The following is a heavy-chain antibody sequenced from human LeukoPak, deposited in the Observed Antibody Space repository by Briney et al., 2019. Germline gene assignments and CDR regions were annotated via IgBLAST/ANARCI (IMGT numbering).Heavy chain of an antibody. J-gene: IGHJ3*02. V-gene: IGHV1-8*02. Sequence: GASVKVSCKASGYTFTGYYMHWVRQATGQGLEWMGWMNPNSGNTGYAQKFQGRVTMTRNTSISTAYMERSSLRSEDTAVYYCAREAGGDDAFDIWGQGTMVTVSS. CDR3: AREAGGDDAFDI. D-gene: IGHD3-16*01. CDR2: MNPNSGNT. CDR1: GYTFTGYY.